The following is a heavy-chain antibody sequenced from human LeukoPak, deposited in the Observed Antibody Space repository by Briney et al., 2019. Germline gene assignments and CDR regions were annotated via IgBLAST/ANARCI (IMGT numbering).Heavy chain of an antibody. CDR2: ICCGRGGT. V-gene: IGHV3-23*01. Sequence: GGSLSLSRASSGFPLFIYAMSGVRHAPERGLEWVSGICCGRGGTYYADSVRGRFTNSRDNSKNSLYLQMNSLRAEDTAIYYCAKGSSGYIYGDYWGQRTLVTVSS. D-gene: IGHD5-18*01. J-gene: IGHJ4*02. CDR1: GFPLFIYA. CDR3: AKGSSGYIYGDY.